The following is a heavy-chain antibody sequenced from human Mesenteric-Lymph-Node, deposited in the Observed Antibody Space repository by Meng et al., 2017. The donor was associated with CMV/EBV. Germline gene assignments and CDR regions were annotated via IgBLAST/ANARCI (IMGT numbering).Heavy chain of an antibody. V-gene: IGHV4-34*01. CDR1: GGSFSGYY. CDR2: INHSGST. J-gene: IGHJ4*02. Sequence: SETLSLTCAVYGGSFSGYYWSWIRQPPGKGLEWIGEINHSGSTNYNPSLKSRVTISVDTSKNQFSLKLRSVTAADTAVYYCARLVYDDFSRLDYWGQGTLVTVSS. D-gene: IGHD3-3*01. CDR3: ARLVYDDFSRLDY.